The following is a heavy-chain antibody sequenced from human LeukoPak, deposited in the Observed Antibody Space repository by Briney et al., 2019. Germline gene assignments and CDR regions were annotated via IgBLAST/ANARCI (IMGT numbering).Heavy chain of an antibody. J-gene: IGHJ3*02. CDR1: GFTFSSYS. D-gene: IGHD4-17*01. V-gene: IGHV3-48*04. CDR3: ARDGDYGDPEGAFDI. CDR2: ISSSSSTI. Sequence: GGSLRLSCAASGFTFSSYSMNWVRQAPGKGLEWVSYISSSSSTIYYADSVKGRFTISRDNAKNSLYLQMNSLRAEDTAVYYCARDGDYGDPEGAFDIWGQGTMVTVSS.